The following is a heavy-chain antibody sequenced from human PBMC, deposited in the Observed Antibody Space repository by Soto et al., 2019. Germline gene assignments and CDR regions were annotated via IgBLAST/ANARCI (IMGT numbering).Heavy chain of an antibody. CDR2: INHSGST. CDR3: ARERNLMVYAIRRYNWFDP. CDR1: GGSFSGYY. D-gene: IGHD2-8*01. J-gene: IGHJ5*02. Sequence: SETLSLTCAVYGGSFSGYYWSWIRQPPGKGLEWIGEINHSGSTNYNPSLKSRVTISVDTSKNQFSLKLSSVTAADTAVYYCARERNLMVYAIRRYNWFDPWGQGTLVTVSS. V-gene: IGHV4-34*01.